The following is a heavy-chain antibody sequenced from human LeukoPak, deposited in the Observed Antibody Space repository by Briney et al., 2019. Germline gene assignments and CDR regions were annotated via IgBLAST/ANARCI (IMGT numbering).Heavy chain of an antibody. Sequence: PGGSLRLSCAASGFTFSNYGMSWVRQAPGKGLEWVSSISGSGGITYYADSVKGRFTISRDNSKNTLYLQMNSLRGEDTAVYYCAKDRPCTTCSPSDYWGQGTLVTVSS. V-gene: IGHV3-23*01. D-gene: IGHD2-2*01. J-gene: IGHJ4*02. CDR1: GFTFSNYG. CDR2: ISGSGGIT. CDR3: AKDRPCTTCSPSDY.